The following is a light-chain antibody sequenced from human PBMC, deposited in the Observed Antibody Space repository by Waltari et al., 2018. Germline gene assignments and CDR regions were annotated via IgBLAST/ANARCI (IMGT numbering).Light chain of an antibody. CDR3: QQHGTLPAT. CDR1: QWVGSSS. CDR2: RAS. J-gene: IGKJ1*01. Sequence: EIVLTQSPGTASLSPGERVTLSCRASQWVGSSSLAWYQQKPGQAPRLVIYRASRRATGIPDRFSGSGSGTDFSLTISRLEPEDFAVYYCQQHGTLPATFGQGTKVEIK. V-gene: IGKV3-20*01.